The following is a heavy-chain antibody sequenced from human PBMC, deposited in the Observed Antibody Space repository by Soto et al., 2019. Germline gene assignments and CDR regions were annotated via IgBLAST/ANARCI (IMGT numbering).Heavy chain of an antibody. CDR3: AHRVIWRPSDWSLGWFDP. CDR2: IYWDDDK. CDR1: GFSLRTSGVG. D-gene: IGHD3-9*01. Sequence: SGPTPVNPTQTLTLACTFSGFSLRTSGVGMGLVRQPPGKALEWLALIYWDDDKPYNPSLESRLTIAKDTSKNLVVLIMTNMDPVDTATYYCAHRVIWRPSDWSLGWFDPWGQGTLVTVSS. J-gene: IGHJ5*02. V-gene: IGHV2-5*02.